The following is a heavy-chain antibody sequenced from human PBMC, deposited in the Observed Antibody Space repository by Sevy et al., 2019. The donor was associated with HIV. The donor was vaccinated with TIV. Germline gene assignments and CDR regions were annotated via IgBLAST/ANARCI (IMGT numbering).Heavy chain of an antibody. V-gene: IGHV4-59*08. CDR3: AGENAWGRGYS. J-gene: IGHJ4*02. CDR1: GGSITSLY. D-gene: IGHD1-26*01. CDR2: INYNGHI. Sequence: SETLSLTCTVSGGSITSLYWNWVRQPPGKGLEWIANINYNGHINYNPSLKSRVTLSLDTSKNQFSLRLSSVTAADTAMYYCAGENAWGRGYSWGQRTLVTVSS.